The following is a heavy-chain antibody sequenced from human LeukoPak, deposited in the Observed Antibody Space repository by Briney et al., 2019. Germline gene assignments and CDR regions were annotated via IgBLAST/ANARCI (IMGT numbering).Heavy chain of an antibody. CDR1: GYSFTSYW. CDR2: IYPGDSDT. Sequence: GESLKISCKGSGYSFTSYWIGWVRQMPGKGLEWMGIIYPGDSDTRYSPSFQGQVTISADKSISTAYLQWSSLKASDTAMYYCVRRSSSWYGVPYYYYGMDVWGQGTTVTVSS. V-gene: IGHV5-51*01. CDR3: VRRSSSWYGVPYYYYGMDV. J-gene: IGHJ6*02. D-gene: IGHD6-13*01.